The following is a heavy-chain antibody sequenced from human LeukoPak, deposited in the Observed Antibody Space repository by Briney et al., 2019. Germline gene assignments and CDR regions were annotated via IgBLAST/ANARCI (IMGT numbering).Heavy chain of an antibody. CDR2: IWYDGSNK. CDR1: GFTFSSYG. Sequence: GGSLRLSCAASGFTFSSYGMHWVRQAPGKGLEWVAVIWYDGSNKYYADSVKGRFTISRDNSKNTLYLQMNSLRAEDTAVYYCARDMGSGSYNLVYYWGQGTLVTVSS. D-gene: IGHD3-10*01. V-gene: IGHV3-33*01. CDR3: ARDMGSGSYNLVYY. J-gene: IGHJ4*02.